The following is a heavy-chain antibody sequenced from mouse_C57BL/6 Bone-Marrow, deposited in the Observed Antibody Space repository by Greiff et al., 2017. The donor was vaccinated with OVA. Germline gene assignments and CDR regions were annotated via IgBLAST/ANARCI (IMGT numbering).Heavy chain of an antibody. CDR3: ARKTTVPYYAMDC. J-gene: IGHJ4*01. CDR1: GYTFTSYW. Sequence: QVQLQQPGAELVKPGASVKLSCKASGYTFTSYWMQWVKQRPGQGLEWIGELDPSDSYTNYNQKFKGKATLTVDTSSSTAYMQLSSLTSEDSAVYYCARKTTVPYYAMDCWGQGTSVTVSS. D-gene: IGHD1-1*01. V-gene: IGHV1-50*01. CDR2: LDPSDSYT.